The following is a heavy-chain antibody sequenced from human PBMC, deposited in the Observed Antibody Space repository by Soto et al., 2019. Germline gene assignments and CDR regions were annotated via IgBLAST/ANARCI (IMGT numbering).Heavy chain of an antibody. CDR1: GGSISSYY. V-gene: IGHV4-59*01. CDR2: INYRGNT. J-gene: IGHJ4*02. Sequence: PSETLSLTCTVSGGSISSYYWSWIRQPPGKGLEWIGYINYRGNTNYNPSLKRRLTISIDTSKNQFSLKLNSVTAADTAVYYCARGEESYVYLFQYWGAGTLV. CDR3: ARGEESYVYLFQY. D-gene: IGHD3-10*01.